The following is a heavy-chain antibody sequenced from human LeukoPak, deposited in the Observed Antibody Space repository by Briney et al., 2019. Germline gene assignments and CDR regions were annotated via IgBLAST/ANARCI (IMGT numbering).Heavy chain of an antibody. Sequence: PSETLSLTCAVSGGSISSYYWNWIRQPPGKGLEWIGYIYYSGSTNYNPSLKSRVTISIDTSKNQLSLQLTSVTAADTAVYYCATDVRGLVPYYFDFWGQETLVTVSP. J-gene: IGHJ4*02. CDR3: ATDVRGLVPYYFDF. D-gene: IGHD3-10*02. CDR2: IYYSGST. V-gene: IGHV4-59*01. CDR1: GGSISSYY.